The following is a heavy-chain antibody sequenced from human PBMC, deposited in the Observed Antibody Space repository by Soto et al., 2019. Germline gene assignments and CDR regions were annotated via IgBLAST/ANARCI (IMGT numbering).Heavy chain of an antibody. CDR2: IYSSGTS. CDR3: ARGGARWPGYFDS. J-gene: IGHJ4*02. V-gene: IGHV4-4*09. Sequence: SETLSLTCTVSGDSIRSYYWSSIRQPPWRVVEWIGYIYSSGTSNYNPALQRRLSMSLDTSKNQFSLNLRPVTAAETAVYYCARGGARWPGYFDSWGQGALVTVSS. D-gene: IGHD2-15*01. CDR1: GDSIRSYY.